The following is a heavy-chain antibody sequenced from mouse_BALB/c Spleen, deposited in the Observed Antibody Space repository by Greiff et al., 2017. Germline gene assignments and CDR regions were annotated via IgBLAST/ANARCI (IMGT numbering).Heavy chain of an antibody. V-gene: IGHV7-3*02. Sequence: EVKLVESGGGLVQPGGSLRLSCATSGFTFTDYYMSWVRQPPGKALEWLGFIRNKANGYTTEYSASVKGRFTISRDNSQSILYLQMNTLRAEDSATYYCARDLGMITTRWYFDVWGAGTTVTVSS. D-gene: IGHD2-4*01. CDR3: ARDLGMITTRWYFDV. CDR1: GFTFTDYY. CDR2: IRNKANGYTT. J-gene: IGHJ1*01.